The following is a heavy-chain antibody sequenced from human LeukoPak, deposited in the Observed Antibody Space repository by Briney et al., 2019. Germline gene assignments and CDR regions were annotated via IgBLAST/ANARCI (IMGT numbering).Heavy chain of an antibody. V-gene: IGHV4-59*01. Sequence: SSETLSLTCTVSGGSINSYHWSWIRQPPGKGLEWIGYVYYTGSTDYNPSLKSRVTMSVDTSKNQFSLNLTSVTAADTAIYYCARVFYGGSLGFDYWGQGILVTVSS. CDR3: ARVFYGGSLGFDY. CDR2: VYYTGST. D-gene: IGHD4-23*01. CDR1: GGSINSYH. J-gene: IGHJ4*02.